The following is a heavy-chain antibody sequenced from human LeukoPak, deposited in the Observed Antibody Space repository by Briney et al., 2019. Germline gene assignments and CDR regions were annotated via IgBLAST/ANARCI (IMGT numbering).Heavy chain of an antibody. Sequence: SQTLSLTCSVSGETVSSVAYYWSWIRQHPGKGLGWIGNIYSSGSTYYNPTLRSRLTISVDTSNNQFSLKMTSVTAADMAVYYCARGGVAARLMYGFQNWFDPWGQGTLVTVSS. J-gene: IGHJ5*02. CDR3: ARGGVAARLMYGFQNWFDP. CDR2: IYSSGST. V-gene: IGHV4-31*03. CDR1: GETVSSVAYY. D-gene: IGHD6-6*01.